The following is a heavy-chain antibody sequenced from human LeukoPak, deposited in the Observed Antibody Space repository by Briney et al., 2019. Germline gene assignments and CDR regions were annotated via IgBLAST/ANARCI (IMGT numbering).Heavy chain of an antibody. V-gene: IGHV1-2*02. CDR1: GYTFTGYY. J-gene: IGHJ4*02. CDR2: INPNSGGT. Sequence: GASVKVSCKASGYTFTGYYMHWVRQAPGQGLEWMGGINPNSGGTDYAQMFQGRVTITRDTSISTAYMELSRLRSDDTAVYYCARVGGPYYDISRTYYFDYWGQGTLVTVSS. D-gene: IGHD3-9*01. CDR3: ARVGGPYYDISRTYYFDY.